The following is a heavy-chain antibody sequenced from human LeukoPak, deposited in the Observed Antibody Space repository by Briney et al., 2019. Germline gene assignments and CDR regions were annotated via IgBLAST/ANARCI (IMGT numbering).Heavy chain of an antibody. CDR3: ARVGYCSSTSCRINQLFDH. Sequence: GASVKVSCKASGGTFSSYAISWVRQAPGQGLEWMGWISAYNGNTNYAQKLQGRVTMTTDTSTSTAYMELRSLRSDDTAVYYCARVGYCSSTSCRINQLFDHWGQGTLVTVSS. J-gene: IGHJ4*02. V-gene: IGHV1-18*01. D-gene: IGHD2-2*01. CDR2: ISAYNGNT. CDR1: GGTFSSYA.